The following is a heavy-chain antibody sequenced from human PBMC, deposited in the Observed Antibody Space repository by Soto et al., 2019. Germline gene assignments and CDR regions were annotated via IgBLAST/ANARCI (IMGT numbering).Heavy chain of an antibody. D-gene: IGHD3-22*01. Sequence: SLGLPFAASGFTFDDYALHGVRQAPGPGLEWVSGISWNSGIIGYADSVKGRFTISRDNAKNSLYLHMNSLRAEDTALYDCASDFVSDISDRGYWGQGPLFAVSS. J-gene: IGHJ4*02. CDR3: ASDFVSDISDRGY. CDR1: GFTFDDYA. CDR2: ISWNSGII. V-gene: IGHV3-9*01.